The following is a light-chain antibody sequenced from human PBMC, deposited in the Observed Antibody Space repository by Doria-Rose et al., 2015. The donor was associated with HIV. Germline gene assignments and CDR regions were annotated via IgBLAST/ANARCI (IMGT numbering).Light chain of an antibody. CDR2: DGS. J-gene: IGKJ1*01. CDR1: PRFSSIY. Sequence: EIVLTQSPGTLSLSPGERATPSCRASPRFSSIYLDWYQQKPGQAHSLLIYDGSTRATGIPDRFSASGSGTDFTLTINRLEPEDFALYYCHQYGTSWTFGQGTKVEI. V-gene: IGKV3-20*01. CDR3: HQYGTSWT.